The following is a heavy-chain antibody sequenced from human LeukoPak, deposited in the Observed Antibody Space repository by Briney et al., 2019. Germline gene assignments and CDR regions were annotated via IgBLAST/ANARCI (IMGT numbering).Heavy chain of an antibody. CDR3: ARRPVVPAARGVESLDY. J-gene: IGHJ4*02. Sequence: PSETLSLTCTVSGGSIGSSSYYWGWIRQPPGKGLEWIGSIYYSGSTYYNPSLKSRVTISVDTSKNQFSLKLSSVTAADTAVYYCARRPVVPAARGVESLDYWGQGTLVTVSS. CDR2: IYYSGST. D-gene: IGHD2-2*01. V-gene: IGHV4-39*01. CDR1: GGSIGSSSYY.